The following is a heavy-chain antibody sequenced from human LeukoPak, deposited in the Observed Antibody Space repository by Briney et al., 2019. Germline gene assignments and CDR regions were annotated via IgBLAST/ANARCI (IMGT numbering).Heavy chain of an antibody. Sequence: GGSLRPSCAASGFTVSSNYMSWVRQAPGKGLEWVSVIYSGGSTYYADSVKGRFTISRDNSKNTLSLQMSNLRAEDTAIYYCAKLHSATITADFDHWGQGTLVTVSS. CDR3: AKLHSATITADFDH. J-gene: IGHJ4*02. CDR2: IYSGGST. D-gene: IGHD1-14*01. CDR1: GFTVSSNY. V-gene: IGHV3-53*01.